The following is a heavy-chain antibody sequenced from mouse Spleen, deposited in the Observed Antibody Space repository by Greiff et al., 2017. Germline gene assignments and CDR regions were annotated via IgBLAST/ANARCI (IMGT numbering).Heavy chain of an antibody. CDR3: AKATVEGWFAY. CDR2: IYPGDGDT. CDR1: GYAFSSYW. V-gene: IGHV1-80*01. Sequence: VQRVESGAELVKPGASVKISCKASGYAFSSYWMNWVKQRPGKGLEWIGQIYPGDGDTNYNGKFKGKATLTADKSSSTAYMQLSSLTSEDSAVYFCAKATVEGWFAYWGQGTLVTVSA. J-gene: IGHJ3*01. D-gene: IGHD1-1*01.